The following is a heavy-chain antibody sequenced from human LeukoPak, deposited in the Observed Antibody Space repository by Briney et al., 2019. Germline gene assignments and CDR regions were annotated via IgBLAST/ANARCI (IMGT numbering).Heavy chain of an antibody. CDR1: GFSFSSYA. J-gene: IGHJ4*02. V-gene: IGHV3-23*01. Sequence: GGTLRLSCEATGFSFSSYAMSWVRQAPGEGLEWVSASSGSGDSADYADSVRGRFTISRDNSKSTLSLQMNSLRAEDTAIYYCATYRQVLLPFESWGQGTLVTVSS. CDR2: SSGSGDSA. CDR3: ATYRQVLLPFES. D-gene: IGHD2-8*02.